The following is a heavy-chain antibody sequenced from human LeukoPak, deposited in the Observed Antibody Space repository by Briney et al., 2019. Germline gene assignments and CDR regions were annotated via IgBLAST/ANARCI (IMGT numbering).Heavy chain of an antibody. CDR2: IYHSGST. Sequence: SETLSLTCAVSGGSISSSNWWSWVRQPPGKGLEWIGEIYHSGSTNYNPSLKSRVTISVDKSKNQFSLKLSSVTAADTAVYYCAGTMVRGTTNYFDYWGQGTLVTVPS. CDR1: GGSISSSNW. CDR3: AGTMVRGTTNYFDY. J-gene: IGHJ4*02. V-gene: IGHV4-4*02. D-gene: IGHD3-10*01.